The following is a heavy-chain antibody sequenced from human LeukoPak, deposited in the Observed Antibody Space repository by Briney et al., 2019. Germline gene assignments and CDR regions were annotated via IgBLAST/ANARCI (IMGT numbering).Heavy chain of an antibody. J-gene: IGHJ3*02. CDR1: GGSISSYY. Sequence: PSETLSLTCTVSGGSISSYYWSWIRQPPGKGLEWIGYIYYSGSTNYNPSLKSRVTISVDTSKNQFSLKLSSVTAADTAVYYCARHGSSTVTTGGAFDIWGQGTMVTVSS. D-gene: IGHD4-17*01. V-gene: IGHV4-59*08. CDR2: IYYSGST. CDR3: ARHGSSTVTTGGAFDI.